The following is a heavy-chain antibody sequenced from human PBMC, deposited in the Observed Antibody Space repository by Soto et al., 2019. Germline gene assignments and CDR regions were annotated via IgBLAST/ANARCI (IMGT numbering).Heavy chain of an antibody. D-gene: IGHD3-16*01. CDR1: PDIFTSYY. CDR2: INPNGGST. Sequence: ASVQVSLKQPPDIFTSYYIHLVRQAPGHGLEWTGTINPNGGSTRFAQTVQGRITMTTDTSTSTVDMELNSLRAEDTAVYYCAKDYVWFDPWGQGTLVTVSS. CDR3: AKDYVWFDP. V-gene: IGHV1-46*01. J-gene: IGHJ5*02.